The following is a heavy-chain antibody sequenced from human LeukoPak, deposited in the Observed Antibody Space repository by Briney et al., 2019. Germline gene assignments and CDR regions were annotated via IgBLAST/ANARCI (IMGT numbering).Heavy chain of an antibody. D-gene: IGHD6-6*01. V-gene: IGHV4-34*01. Sequence: RSLETLSLTCAVYGGSFSGYYWSWTRQPPGKGLEWIGEINHSGSTNYNPSLKSRVTISVDTSKNQFSLKLSSVTAADTAVYYCARHEEQLVSPFDYWGQGTLVTVSS. CDR3: ARHEEQLVSPFDY. CDR2: INHSGST. J-gene: IGHJ4*02. CDR1: GGSFSGYY.